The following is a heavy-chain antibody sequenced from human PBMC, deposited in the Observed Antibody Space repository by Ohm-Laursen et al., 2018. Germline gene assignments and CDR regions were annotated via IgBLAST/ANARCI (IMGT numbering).Heavy chain of an antibody. CDR3: ARDPYGDYGGFDY. J-gene: IGHJ4*02. CDR2: IYYSGST. Sequence: GTLSLTCTVSGGSISNYYWSWIRQPPGKGLEWIGYIYYSGSTNYNPSLKSRVTISVYTSKNQFSLKVTSVTAADTAVYYCARDPYGDYGGFDYWGQGTLATVSP. V-gene: IGHV4-59*01. CDR1: GGSISNYY. D-gene: IGHD4-17*01.